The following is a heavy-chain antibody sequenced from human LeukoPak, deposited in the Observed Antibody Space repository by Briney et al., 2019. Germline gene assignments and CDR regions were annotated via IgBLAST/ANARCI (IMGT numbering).Heavy chain of an antibody. J-gene: IGHJ4*02. CDR1: GGTFSSYA. Sequence: ASVKVSCKASGGTFSSYAIGWVRQAPGQGLEWMGGIIPIFGTANYAQKFQGRVTITADESTSTAYMELSSLRSEDTAVYYCARGDLSGYYDYWGQGTLVTVSS. D-gene: IGHD3-22*01. CDR2: IIPIFGTA. CDR3: ARGDLSGYYDY. V-gene: IGHV1-69*01.